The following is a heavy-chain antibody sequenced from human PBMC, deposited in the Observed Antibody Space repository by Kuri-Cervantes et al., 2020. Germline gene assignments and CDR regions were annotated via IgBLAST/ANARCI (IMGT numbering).Heavy chain of an antibody. CDR2: ISYDGGNK. J-gene: IGHJ4*02. V-gene: IGHV3-30*01. CDR1: GFTFSSYA. Sequence: LSLTCAASGFTFSSYALHWVRQAPGKGLEWVAVISYDGGNKYYAESLKGRFTISRDNSKNTLFLQMNSLRTEDTAVYYCARDSGYCSGGSCYSSFDHWGQGTLVTVSS. D-gene: IGHD2-15*01. CDR3: ARDSGYCSGGSCYSSFDH.